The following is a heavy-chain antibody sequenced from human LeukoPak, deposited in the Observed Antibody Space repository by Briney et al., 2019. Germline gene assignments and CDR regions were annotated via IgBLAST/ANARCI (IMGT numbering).Heavy chain of an antibody. CDR1: GYTFTSYD. V-gene: IGHV1-8*03. CDR2: MNPNSGNT. Sequence: GASVKVSCKASGYTFTSYDINWVRQATGQGLEWMGYMNPNSGNTGYAQKFQGRVTITTNTSTNTAYMELSSLRSDDTAVYYCAREGSDYWGQGTLVTVSS. J-gene: IGHJ4*02. CDR3: AREGSDY.